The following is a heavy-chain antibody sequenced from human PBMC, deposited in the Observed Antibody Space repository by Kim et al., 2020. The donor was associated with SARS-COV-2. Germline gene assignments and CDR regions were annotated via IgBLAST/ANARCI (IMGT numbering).Heavy chain of an antibody. V-gene: IGHV7-4-1*02. CDR3: AILLRTSVITSFCVDGLDV. D-gene: IGHD3-22*01. Sequence: ASVKVSCKASGYTFTRFSMTWVRQAPGQGLEWMGWINTNTEDPTYGQSFTGRSVFSLDTSVSTAYLEISSLKAEDTAVYYCAILLRTSVITSFCVDGLDV. J-gene: IGHJ6*01. CDR1: GYTFTRFS. CDR2: INTNTEDP.